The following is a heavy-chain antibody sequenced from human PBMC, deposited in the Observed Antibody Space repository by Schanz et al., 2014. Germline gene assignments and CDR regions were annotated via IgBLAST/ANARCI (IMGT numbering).Heavy chain of an antibody. CDR1: GFTFRSFA. D-gene: IGHD5-12*01. Sequence: EVHLVESGGGLVQPGGSLRLSCAASGFTFRSFAMTWVRQSPGKGLDWVSAISGSGGSAYYADSVKGRFIISRDSSKNTLFLQMNSLRPEDTALYFCARDEGRDGYNLAFDVWGQGTLVTVSS. J-gene: IGHJ3*01. CDR2: ISGSGGSA. CDR3: ARDEGRDGYNLAFDV. V-gene: IGHV3-23*04.